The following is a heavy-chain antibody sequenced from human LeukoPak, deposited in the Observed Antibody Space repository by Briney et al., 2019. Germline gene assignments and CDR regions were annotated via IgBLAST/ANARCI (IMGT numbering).Heavy chain of an antibody. CDR1: GYTFTSYA. D-gene: IGHD6-6*01. Sequence: SVKVSCKASGYTFTSYAISWVRQAPGQGLEWMGGIIPIFGTVNYAQKFQGRVTITADESTSTAYMELSSLRSEDTAVYYCATYSSLSVHYYYMDVWGKGTTVTVSS. J-gene: IGHJ6*03. V-gene: IGHV1-69*13. CDR3: ATYSSLSVHYYYMDV. CDR2: IIPIFGTV.